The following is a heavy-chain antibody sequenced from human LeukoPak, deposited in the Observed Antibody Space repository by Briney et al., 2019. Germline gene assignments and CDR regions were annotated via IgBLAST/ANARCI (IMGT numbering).Heavy chain of an antibody. D-gene: IGHD6-6*01. V-gene: IGHV1-46*01. CDR2: INPSGGST. CDR1: GYTFTSYY. Sequence: ASVKVSCKASGYTFTSYYMHWVRQAPGQGLEWMGLINPSGGSTSYAQKFQGRVTMTRDTSTSTVYMELSSLRSEDTAVYYCARVRHSAQYSSLLYDYYGMDVWGQGTTVTVSS. CDR3: ARVRHSAQYSSLLYDYYGMDV. J-gene: IGHJ6*02.